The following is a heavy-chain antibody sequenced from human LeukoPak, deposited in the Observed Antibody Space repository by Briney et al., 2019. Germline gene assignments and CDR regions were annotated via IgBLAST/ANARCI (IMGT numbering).Heavy chain of an antibody. D-gene: IGHD2-2*01. Sequence: SETLSLTCTVSGGSISNYYWLCLRHPPGKGLEWIRYIYYCGSTNLNTSLRSRVPLSLDTSKNQASLKLSSMTAADTAVYYCARFAIPAAMFDYWGRGTLVTVSS. J-gene: IGHJ4*02. CDR2: IYYCGST. V-gene: IGHV4-59*01. CDR1: GGSISNYY. CDR3: ARFAIPAAMFDY.